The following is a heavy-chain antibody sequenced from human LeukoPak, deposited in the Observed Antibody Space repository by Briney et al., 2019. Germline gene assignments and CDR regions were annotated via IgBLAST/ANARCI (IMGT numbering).Heavy chain of an antibody. V-gene: IGHV4-34*01. J-gene: IGHJ4*02. CDR2: INHSGST. CDR3: ARDDTASVAFDY. D-gene: IGHD6-19*01. CDR1: GGSFSGYY. Sequence: SETLSLTCAVYGGSFSGYYWSWIRQPPGKGLEWIGEINHSGSTNYNPSLKSRVTISVDTSKNQFSLKPSSVTAADTAVYYCARDDTASVAFDYWGQGTLVTVSS.